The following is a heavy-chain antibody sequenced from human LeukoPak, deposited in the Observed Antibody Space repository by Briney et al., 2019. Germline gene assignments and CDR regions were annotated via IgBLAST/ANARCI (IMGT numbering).Heavy chain of an antibody. V-gene: IGHV6-1*01. CDR2: TYYRYKWYN. Sequence: SQTLSLTCAISGDSVSSNSAAWNCIRQSPSRGLEWLGRTYYRYKWYNDYAVSVKSRITINPDTSKNRLSLQLNSVTPEDTAVYYCAREAPPQEGAYYGSGSYFYFDYWGQGTLVTVSS. J-gene: IGHJ4*02. CDR1: GDSVSSNSAA. CDR3: AREAPPQEGAYYGSGSYFYFDY. D-gene: IGHD3-10*01.